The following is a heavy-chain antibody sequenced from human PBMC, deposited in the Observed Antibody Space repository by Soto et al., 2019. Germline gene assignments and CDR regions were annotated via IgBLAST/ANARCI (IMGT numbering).Heavy chain of an antibody. D-gene: IGHD3-3*01. CDR3: ARERFLEWLLYAFDI. Sequence: SETLSLTCTVSGGSISSSSYYWGWIRQPPGKGLEWIGSIYYSGSTYYNPSLKSRVTISVDTSKNQFSLKLSSETAADTAVYYCARERFLEWLLYAFDIWGQGTMVTVSS. V-gene: IGHV4-39*02. CDR1: GGSISSSSYY. J-gene: IGHJ3*02. CDR2: IYYSGST.